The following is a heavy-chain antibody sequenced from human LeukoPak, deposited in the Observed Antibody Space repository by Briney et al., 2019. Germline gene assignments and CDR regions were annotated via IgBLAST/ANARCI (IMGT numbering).Heavy chain of an antibody. CDR3: ARGMGAFDY. Sequence: ASVKVSCKASGYTFTSYDINWVRQAPGQGLEWMGWINPNTGGTNYAQKFQGRVTMTWDTSITTAYMELSSLRSDDTAIYYCARGMGAFDYWGQGTLVTVSS. CDR2: INPNTGGT. D-gene: IGHD1-26*01. CDR1: GYTFTSYD. J-gene: IGHJ4*02. V-gene: IGHV1-2*02.